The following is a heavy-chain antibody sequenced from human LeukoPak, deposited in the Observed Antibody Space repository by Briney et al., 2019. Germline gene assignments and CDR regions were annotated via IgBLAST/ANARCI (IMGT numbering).Heavy chain of an antibody. V-gene: IGHV1-69*13. CDR1: GGTFSSYA. J-gene: IGHJ4*02. CDR3: AREWGLESSGYYYAY. D-gene: IGHD3-22*01. CDR2: IIPIFGTA. Sequence: ASVKVSCKASGGTFSSYAISWVRQAPGQGLEWMGGIIPIFGTANFAQKFQGRVSITADESTSTAFMELNSLRSEDTAVYYCAREWGLESSGYYYAYWGQGTLVTVSS.